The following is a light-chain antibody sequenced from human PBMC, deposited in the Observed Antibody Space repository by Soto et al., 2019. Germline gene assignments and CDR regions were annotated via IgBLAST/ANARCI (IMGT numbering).Light chain of an antibody. CDR2: GAS. J-gene: IGKJ1*01. CDR3: QQYNNWPQT. V-gene: IGKV3-15*01. Sequence: EIVMTQSPATLSVSPGERATISCRASQSVSSNLAWYQQKPGQAPRLLIYGASTRATGIPARFSGSGSGTEFTLTISSLQSEDFAVHYCQQYNNWPQTFGQGTKV. CDR1: QSVSSN.